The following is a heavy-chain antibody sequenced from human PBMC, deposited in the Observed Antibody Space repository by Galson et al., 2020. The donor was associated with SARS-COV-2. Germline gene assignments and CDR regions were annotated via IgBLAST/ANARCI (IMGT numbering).Heavy chain of an antibody. CDR1: GYTFTDYY. CDR2: INPKSGGT. V-gene: IGHV1-2*02. CDR3: ARLRYYDVVAGYIVAV. Sequence: ASVKVSCKASGYTFTDYYIHWVRQAPGQGLEWMGWINPKSGGTNYAQKFEGRVTMTRDTSITTAYMELSRLRADDTAVYYCARLRYYDVVAGYIVAVWGQGTMVTVSS. J-gene: IGHJ6*02. D-gene: IGHD3-9*01.